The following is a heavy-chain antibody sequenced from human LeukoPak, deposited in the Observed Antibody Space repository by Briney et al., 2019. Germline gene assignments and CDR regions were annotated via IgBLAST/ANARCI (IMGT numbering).Heavy chain of an antibody. D-gene: IGHD4-17*01. V-gene: IGHV1-69*04. J-gene: IGHJ6*03. CDR3: ARDGDYGDYGGYVGDYYYYMDV. Sequence: SVKVSCRASGGTFGSYAISWVRQAPGQGLEWMGRIIPILGTANYAQKFQGRVTITADKSTSTAYMELSSLRSEDTAVYYCARDGDYGDYGGYVGDYYYYMDVWGKGTTVTVSS. CDR1: GGTFGSYA. CDR2: IIPILGTA.